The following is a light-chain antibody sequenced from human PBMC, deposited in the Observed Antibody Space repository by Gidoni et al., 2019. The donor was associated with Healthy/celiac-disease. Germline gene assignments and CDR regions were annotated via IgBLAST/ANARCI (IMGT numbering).Light chain of an antibody. CDR3: QQYYSTPWT. J-gene: IGKJ1*01. V-gene: IGKV4-1*01. CDR1: QSVLYSSNNKNY. CDR2: WAS. Sequence: DTAMTQSPDPLAASLGERATINCRSSQSVLYSSNNKNYLAWYQQKPGQPPKLLIYWASTRESGVPDRFSGSGSGTDFTLTISSLQAEDVAVYYCQQYYSTPWTFGQGTKVEIK.